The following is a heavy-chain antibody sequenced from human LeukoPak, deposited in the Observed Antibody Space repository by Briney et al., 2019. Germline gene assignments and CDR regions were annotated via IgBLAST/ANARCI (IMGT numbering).Heavy chain of an antibody. CDR3: ARMYDSSGYYYPFDY. Sequence: SETLSLTCTVSGGSISSYYWSWIRQAPGKGLEWIGYIHYTGSTNYNPSLKSRVTISVDTSKNHFSLKLSSVTAAGTAVYYCARMYDSSGYYYPFDYWGQGTLVTVSS. CDR2: IHYTGST. CDR1: GGSISSYY. V-gene: IGHV4-59*08. J-gene: IGHJ4*02. D-gene: IGHD3-22*01.